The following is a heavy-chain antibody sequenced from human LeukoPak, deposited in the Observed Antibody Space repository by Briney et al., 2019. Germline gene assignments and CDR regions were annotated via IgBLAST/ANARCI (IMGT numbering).Heavy chain of an antibody. CDR3: ARVGVYSNTVESNFDY. CDR2: IYHSGST. D-gene: IGHD4-11*01. Sequence: SETLSLTCTVSGGSISSGGYYWSWIRQPPGKGLEWIGYIYHSGSTYYNPSLKSRVTISVDRSKNQFSLKLSSVTAADTAVYYCARVGVYSNTVESNFDYWGQGTLDTVSS. J-gene: IGHJ4*02. V-gene: IGHV4-30-2*01. CDR1: GGSISSGGYY.